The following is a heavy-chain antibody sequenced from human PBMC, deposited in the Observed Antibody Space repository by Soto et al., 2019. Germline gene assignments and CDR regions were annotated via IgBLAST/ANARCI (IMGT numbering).Heavy chain of an antibody. CDR3: AKGGSSSSYYYGMDV. V-gene: IGHV3-23*01. CDR1: GFTFSSYA. J-gene: IGHJ6*02. CDR2: ISGSGGST. D-gene: IGHD2-15*01. Sequence: GGSLRLSCAASGFTFSSYAMSWVRQAPGKGLEWVSAISGSGGSTYYADSVKGRFTISRDNSKNTLYLQMNSLRAEDTAVYYCAKGGSSSSYYYGMDVWGQGTMVTVSS.